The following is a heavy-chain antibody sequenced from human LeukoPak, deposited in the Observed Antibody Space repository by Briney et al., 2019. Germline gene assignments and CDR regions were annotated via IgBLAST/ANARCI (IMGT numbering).Heavy chain of an antibody. Sequence: GGSLRLSCAASGFTFDDYGMSWVRQAPGKGLEWVSGINWNGGSTYYADSVKGRFTISRDNSKNTLYLQMNSLRAEDTAVYYCAKVMLGSSWYEYLYFDYWGQGTLVTVSS. CDR3: AKVMLGSSWYEYLYFDY. V-gene: IGHV3-20*04. CDR2: INWNGGST. D-gene: IGHD6-13*01. CDR1: GFTFDDYG. J-gene: IGHJ4*02.